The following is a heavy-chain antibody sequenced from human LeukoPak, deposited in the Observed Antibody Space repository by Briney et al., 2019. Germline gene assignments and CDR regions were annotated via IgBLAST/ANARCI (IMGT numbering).Heavy chain of an antibody. J-gene: IGHJ4*02. V-gene: IGHV3-30*03. CDR1: GFTFSSYG. CDR2: ISYDGSNK. Sequence: GGSLRLSCAASGFTFSSYGMHWVRQAPGKGLEWVAVISYDGSNKYYADSVKGRFTISRDNSKNTLYLQMNSLGAEDTAVYYCGSGFYVDYWGQGTLVTVSS. CDR3: GSGFYVDY. D-gene: IGHD2/OR15-2a*01.